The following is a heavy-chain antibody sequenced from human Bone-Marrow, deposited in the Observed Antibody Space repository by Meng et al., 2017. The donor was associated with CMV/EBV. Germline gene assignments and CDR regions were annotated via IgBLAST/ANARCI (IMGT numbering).Heavy chain of an antibody. V-gene: IGHV3-21*01. CDR1: GFTVSTYS. J-gene: IGHJ4*02. CDR2: ISPTSSYI. CDR3: ARYLRASSTSCIDH. Sequence: GGSLRLSCAASGFTVSTYSMNWVRQAPGKGLEWVSSISPTSSYIFYADSVKGRFTISRDNAQNSLYLQMNSLRAEDTAVYYCARYLRASSTSCIDHWGQGTLVTVSS. D-gene: IGHD2-2*01.